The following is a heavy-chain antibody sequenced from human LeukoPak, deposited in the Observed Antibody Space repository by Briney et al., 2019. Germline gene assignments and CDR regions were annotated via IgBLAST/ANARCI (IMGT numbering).Heavy chain of an antibody. CDR1: GYTFTTYY. V-gene: IGHV1-46*01. D-gene: IGHD5-18*01. CDR2: IHSSGGST. J-gene: IGHJ4*01. CDR3: GIGVMGTQLLTLTG. Sequence: ASVKVSCKASGYTFTTYYMHWARQAPGQGLDWMGIIHSSGGSTLYAQKFLGRLTMTGDTPTNTVYVDQSGQSSHDTAVYYCGIGVMGTQLLTLTGWGQGTPVTVS.